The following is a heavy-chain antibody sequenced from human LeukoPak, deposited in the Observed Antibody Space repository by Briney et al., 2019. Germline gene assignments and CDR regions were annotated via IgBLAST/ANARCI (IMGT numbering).Heavy chain of an antibody. J-gene: IGHJ4*02. CDR1: GFTFDGYA. Sequence: GGSLRLSCTASGFTFDGYAMHWVRQAPAKGLEWVSLISGDGGTTDYADSVKGRFTISRDNRRNSLYLHMNSLRTEDTALYFCAKVYVGSWYAYDHWGQGTLVTVSS. CDR3: AKVYVGSWYAYDH. CDR2: ISGDGGTT. V-gene: IGHV3-43*02. D-gene: IGHD6-13*01.